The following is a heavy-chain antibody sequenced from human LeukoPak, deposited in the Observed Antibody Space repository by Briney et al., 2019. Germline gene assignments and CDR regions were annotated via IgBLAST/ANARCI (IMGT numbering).Heavy chain of an antibody. CDR3: ARDLGIVATSFDY. Sequence: GGSLSLSCAASGFTFSSYGMHWVRQAPGKGLEWVAVIWYDGSNKYYADSVKGRFTISRDNSKNTLYLQMNSLRAEDTAVYYCARDLGIVATSFDYWGQGTLVTVSS. J-gene: IGHJ4*02. V-gene: IGHV3-33*01. CDR1: GFTFSSYG. CDR2: IWYDGSNK. D-gene: IGHD5-12*01.